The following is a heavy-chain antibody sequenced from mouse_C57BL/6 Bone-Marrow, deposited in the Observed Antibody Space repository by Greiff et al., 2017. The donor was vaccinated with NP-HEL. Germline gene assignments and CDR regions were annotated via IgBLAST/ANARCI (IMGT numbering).Heavy chain of an antibody. J-gene: IGHJ1*03. CDR3: ARDPKLWLRRDWYFDV. CDR2: ISYDGSN. CDR1: GYSITSGYY. D-gene: IGHD2-2*01. V-gene: IGHV3-6*01. Sequence: EVKLMESGPGLVKPSQSLSLTCSVTGYSITSGYYWNWIRQFPGNKLEWMGYISYDGSNNYNPSLKNRISITRDTSKNQFFLKLNSVTTEDTATYYCARDPKLWLRRDWYFDVWGTGTTVTVSS.